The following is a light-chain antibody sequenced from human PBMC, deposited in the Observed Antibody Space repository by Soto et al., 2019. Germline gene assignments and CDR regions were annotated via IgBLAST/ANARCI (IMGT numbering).Light chain of an antibody. Sequence: AASGKNRDLITCRASQSISNWLAWYQQKPGKAPKLLIYGASTLQSGAPLRFSGSGSGTQFTLTIGCLQAEDFAPYYCHQLNWPPLSFAGGTKVDIK. CDR2: GAS. CDR3: HQLNWPPLS. CDR1: QSISNW. J-gene: IGKJ4*01. V-gene: IGKV1-5*01.